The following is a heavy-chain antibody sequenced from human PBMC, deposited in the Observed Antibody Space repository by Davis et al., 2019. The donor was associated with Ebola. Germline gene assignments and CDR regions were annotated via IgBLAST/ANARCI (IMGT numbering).Heavy chain of an antibody. CDR1: GYTFTNYW. J-gene: IGHJ5*02. D-gene: IGHD2-2*01. Sequence: GESLKISCMGSGYTFTNYWIGWVRQMPGRGLEWMGIIYPGDSDTRYSPSFQGQVTISVDKSISTAYLQWSSLKASDTAMYYCARQGYCNSTSCNNWFDPWGQGTLVTVSS. V-gene: IGHV5-51*01. CDR3: ARQGYCNSTSCNNWFDP. CDR2: IYPGDSDT.